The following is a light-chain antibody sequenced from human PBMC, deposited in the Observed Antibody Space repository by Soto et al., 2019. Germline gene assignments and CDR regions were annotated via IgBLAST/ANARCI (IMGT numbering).Light chain of an antibody. Sequence: QSVLTQPASVSGSPGQSITISCTGTSSDVGGYNFVSWYQQHPGKVPKLMIFDVNRRPSGVSDRFSGSKSGNTASLTISGLQAEDEGDYYCCSYTSSSPHVFGCGTKVTVL. CDR1: SSDVGGYNF. CDR2: DVN. J-gene: IGLJ1*01. V-gene: IGLV2-14*03. CDR3: CSYTSSSPHV.